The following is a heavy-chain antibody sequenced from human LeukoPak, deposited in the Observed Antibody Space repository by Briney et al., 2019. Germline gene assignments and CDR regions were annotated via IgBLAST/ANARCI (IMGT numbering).Heavy chain of an antibody. D-gene: IGHD3-22*01. V-gene: IGHV4-31*03. J-gene: IGHJ3*02. CDR3: ARNYYDGSTAFDI. CDR2: VYYNGNT. CDR1: GGSIKSGGYY. Sequence: SETLSLTYTVSGGSIKSGGYYWSWIRQHPGKGLEWIGYVYYNGNTYYNPSLKSRVTISVDTSKNQFSLKLSSVTAADTAVFYCARNYYDGSTAFDIWGQGTMVTVSS.